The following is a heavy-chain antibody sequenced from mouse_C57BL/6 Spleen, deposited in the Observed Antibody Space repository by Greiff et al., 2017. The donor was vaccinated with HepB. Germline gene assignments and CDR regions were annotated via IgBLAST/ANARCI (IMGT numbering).Heavy chain of an antibody. CDR3: AREGPYYYGSSYPDY. Sequence: VQVVESGPELVKPGASVKISCKASGYAFSSSWMNWVKQRPGKGLEWIGRIYPGDGDTNYNGKFKGKATLTADKSSSTAYMQLSSLTSEDSAVYFCAREGPYYYGSSYPDYWGQGTTLTVSS. CDR2: IYPGDGDT. CDR1: GYAFSSSW. V-gene: IGHV1-82*01. D-gene: IGHD1-1*01. J-gene: IGHJ2*01.